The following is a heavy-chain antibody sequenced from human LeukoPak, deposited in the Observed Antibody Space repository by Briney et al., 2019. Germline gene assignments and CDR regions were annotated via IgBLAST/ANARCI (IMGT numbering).Heavy chain of an antibody. CDR3: AKVGEYQLLLYAFDM. J-gene: IGHJ3*02. CDR2: ISGSGGST. D-gene: IGHD2-2*01. Sequence: GGSLRLSCAASRFTFSSYAMHWVRQAPGKGLEWVSAISGSGGSTYYADSVKGRFTISRDNSKNTLYLQMNSLRAEDTAVYYCAKVGEYQLLLYAFDMWGQGTMVTVSS. V-gene: IGHV3-23*01. CDR1: RFTFSSYA.